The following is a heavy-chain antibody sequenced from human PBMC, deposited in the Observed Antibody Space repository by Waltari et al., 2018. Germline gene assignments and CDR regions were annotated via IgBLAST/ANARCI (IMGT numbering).Heavy chain of an antibody. CDR1: GYIFTNHW. D-gene: IGHD6-19*01. J-gene: IGHJ4*02. Sequence: EVQLVQSGAQVKKPGESLKISCQGSGYIFTNHWIGWVRQSAGKGREWMGIIYPDDSGTKYSPSFRGQVTISVDKSITTAYLQWSSLKASDTAMYYCARGYCSGDTCSSDFDYWGQGTLVTVSS. CDR2: IYPDDSGT. V-gene: IGHV5-51*01. CDR3: ARGYCSGDTCSSDFDY.